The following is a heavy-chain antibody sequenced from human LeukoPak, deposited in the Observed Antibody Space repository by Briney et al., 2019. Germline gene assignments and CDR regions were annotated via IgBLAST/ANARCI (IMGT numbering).Heavy chain of an antibody. D-gene: IGHD6-19*01. V-gene: IGHV4-59*01. Sequence: SETLSLTCTVSGGSISSYYWNWIRQPPGKGLEWIGYIYYSGSTNYNPSLKSRVTISVDTSKNQFSLRLSSVTAADTAVYYCARVLYSSGWYGGFGYWGQGTLVTVSS. J-gene: IGHJ4*02. CDR2: IYYSGST. CDR3: ARVLYSSGWYGGFGY. CDR1: GGSISSYY.